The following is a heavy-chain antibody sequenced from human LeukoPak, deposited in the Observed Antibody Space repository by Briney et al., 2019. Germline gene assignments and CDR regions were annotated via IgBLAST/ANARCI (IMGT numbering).Heavy chain of an antibody. CDR2: ISGSGGST. Sequence: GGSLRLSCAASAFTFSSYGMHWVRQAPGKGLEWVSAISGSGGSTNYADSVKGRFTISRDNAKNSLYLQMNSLRAEDTAVYYCAELGITMIGGVWGKGTTVTISS. CDR3: AELGITMIGGV. V-gene: IGHV3-23*01. D-gene: IGHD3-10*02. J-gene: IGHJ6*04. CDR1: AFTFSSYG.